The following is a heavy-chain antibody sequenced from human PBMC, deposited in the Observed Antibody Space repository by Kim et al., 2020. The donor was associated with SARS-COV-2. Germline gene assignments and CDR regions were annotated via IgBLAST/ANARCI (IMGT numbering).Heavy chain of an antibody. V-gene: IGHV3-23*01. CDR3: AKDGVVVAATLWHGTDFDY. D-gene: IGHD2-15*01. Sequence: GGSLRLSCAASGFTFSSYAMSWVRQAPGKGLEWVSAISGSGGSTYYADSVKGRFTISRDNSKNTLYLQMNSLRAEDTAVYYCAKDGVVVAATLWHGTDFDYWGQGTLVTVSS. CDR2: ISGSGGST. CDR1: GFTFSSYA. J-gene: IGHJ4*02.